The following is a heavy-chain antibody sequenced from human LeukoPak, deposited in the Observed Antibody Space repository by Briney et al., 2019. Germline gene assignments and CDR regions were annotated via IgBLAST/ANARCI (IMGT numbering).Heavy chain of an antibody. Sequence: SETLSLTCTVSGGSISSYYWSWIRQPAGKGLEWIGRIYTSGSTNYNPSLKSRVTMSVDTSKNQFSLKLSSVTAADTAVYYCARGSGITMIVVVIGDAFDIWGQGTMVTVSS. J-gene: IGHJ3*02. V-gene: IGHV4-4*07. CDR3: ARGSGITMIVVVIGDAFDI. D-gene: IGHD3-22*01. CDR1: GGSISSYY. CDR2: IYTSGST.